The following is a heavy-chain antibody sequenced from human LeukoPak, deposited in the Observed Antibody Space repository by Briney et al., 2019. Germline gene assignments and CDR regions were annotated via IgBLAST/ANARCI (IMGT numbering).Heavy chain of an antibody. CDR3: ARDFPATWYYDSRGYQTDAFDI. D-gene: IGHD3-22*01. J-gene: IGHJ3*02. CDR1: GGSISSYC. CDR2: IYTSGST. Sequence: SETLSLTCTVSGGSISSYCWSWIRQPAGKGLEWIGRIYTSGSTNYNPSLKSRVTMSVDTSKNPFSLKLSSVTAADTAVYYCARDFPATWYYDSRGYQTDAFDIWGQGTMVTVSS. V-gene: IGHV4-4*07.